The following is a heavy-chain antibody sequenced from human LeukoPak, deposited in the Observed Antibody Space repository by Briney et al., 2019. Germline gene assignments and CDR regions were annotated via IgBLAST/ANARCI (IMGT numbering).Heavy chain of an antibody. D-gene: IGHD2-15*01. V-gene: IGHV1-69*05. J-gene: IGHJ5*02. Sequence: ASVKVSCKASGGTFSSYVFSWVRQAPGQGLEWMGGIIPIFGTTNYSEKFQGRVMITTDESTSTAYMELRSLRTEGTAVYYCSRGQHYCSGGSCYWFDPWGQGTLVTVSS. CDR1: GGTFSSYV. CDR3: SRGQHYCSGGSCYWFDP. CDR2: IIPIFGTT.